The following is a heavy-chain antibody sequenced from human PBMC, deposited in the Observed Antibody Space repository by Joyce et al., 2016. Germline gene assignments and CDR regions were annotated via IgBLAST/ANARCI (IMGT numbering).Heavy chain of an antibody. V-gene: IGHV3-7*03. CDR3: ARGPDYGGRVDYLAN. CDR2: IHQDGSDK. CDR1: GFTFRRHW. D-gene: IGHD4-23*01. Sequence: EVQLVESGGGLVQPGGSLRLSWAVSGFTFRRHWMRWVRQAPGKGLEWLADIHQDGSDKIYLDSVRGRFTISRDNTKNSLYLQLNSLRAEDTAVYYCARGPDYGGRVDYLANWGLGTLVTVSS. J-gene: IGHJ4*02.